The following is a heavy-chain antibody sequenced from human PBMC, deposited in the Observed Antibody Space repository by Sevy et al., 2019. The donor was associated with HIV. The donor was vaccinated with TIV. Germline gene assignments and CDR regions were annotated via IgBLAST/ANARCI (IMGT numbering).Heavy chain of an antibody. Sequence: GSLRLSCAASGFTVGSNYMSWVRQAPGKGLEWVSIIYSGVTTSYADSVKGRFTISGDNSKNTLYLQMNSLRAEDTAVYYCARVSVDYYDSSGYYTTGNAFDIWGQGTMVTVSS. CDR2: IYSGVTT. V-gene: IGHV3-53*01. CDR1: GFTVGSNY. J-gene: IGHJ3*02. CDR3: ARVSVDYYDSSGYYTTGNAFDI. D-gene: IGHD3-22*01.